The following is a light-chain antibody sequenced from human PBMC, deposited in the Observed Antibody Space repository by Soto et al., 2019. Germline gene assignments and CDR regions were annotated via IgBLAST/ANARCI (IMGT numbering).Light chain of an antibody. V-gene: IGLV2-14*01. J-gene: IGLJ1*01. CDR3: ISYTTSDTYV. Sequence: QSALTQPASVSGSPGQSITISCIGTSSGVGAYNYVSWYQQYPGKAPKYMIYEVSNRPSGVSDRFSGPKSGNTASLTISGLQAEDEADYHCISYTTSDTYVFGTGTKVTVL. CDR1: SSGVGAYNY. CDR2: EVS.